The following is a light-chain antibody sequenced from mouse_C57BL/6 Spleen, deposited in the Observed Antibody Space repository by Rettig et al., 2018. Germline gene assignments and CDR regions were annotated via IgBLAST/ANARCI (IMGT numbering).Light chain of an antibody. J-gene: IGKJ5*01. V-gene: IGKV6-20*01. CDR2: GTS. CDR3: GQSYSYPLT. CDR1: ENVGSF. Sequence: NIVMTQSPKSMSMSVGERVTLSCKASENVGSFVSWYQQKPKQSPKVLIYGTSNRYTGVPDRFTGSGSATDFTLTISSVQAEDLADYHCGQSYSYPLTFGAGTNLELK.